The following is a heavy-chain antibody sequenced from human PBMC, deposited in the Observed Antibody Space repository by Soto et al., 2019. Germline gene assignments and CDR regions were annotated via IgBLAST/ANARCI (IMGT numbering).Heavy chain of an antibody. D-gene: IGHD2-2*01. J-gene: IGHJ6*02. Sequence: QVQLVESGGGVVQPGRSLRLSCAASGFTFSSYGMHWVRQAPGKGLEWVAVISYDGSSKYYADSVKGRFTISRDNSKNTLYLQMNSLRAEDTAVYYCAKALGYCSSTSCYDEGDYYYYGMDVWGQGTTVTVSS. CDR3: AKALGYCSSTSCYDEGDYYYYGMDV. CDR1: GFTFSSYG. V-gene: IGHV3-30*18. CDR2: ISYDGSSK.